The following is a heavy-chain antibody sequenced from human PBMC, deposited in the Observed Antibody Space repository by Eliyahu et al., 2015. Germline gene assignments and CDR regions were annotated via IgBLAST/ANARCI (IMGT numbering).Heavy chain of an antibody. CDR3: ARDAATTYSY. Sequence: GGGLIQSGGSLRLSCAATGFTFSSNYMSWVRQAPGKGLEWVSDIDSGGRAYYADSVKGRFSVSRDKSKNSLYLQMNSLRAEDSAVYYCARDAATTYSYWGQGTLVTVSS. CDR1: GFTFSSNY. D-gene: IGHD5-12*01. J-gene: IGHJ4*02. CDR2: IDSGGRA. V-gene: IGHV3-53*01.